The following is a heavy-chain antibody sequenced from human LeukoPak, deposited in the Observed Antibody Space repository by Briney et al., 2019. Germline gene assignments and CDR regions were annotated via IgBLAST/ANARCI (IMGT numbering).Heavy chain of an antibody. CDR3: ARVFPAYSSSWYSRYYYYYYMDV. CDR2: ISAYNGNT. Sequence: ASVKVSCKASGYTFTSYGISWVRQAPGQGLEWMGWISAYNGNTNYAQKLQGRVTMTTDTSTSTAYMELRSLRSDDTAVYYCARVFPAYSSSWYSRYYYYYYMDVWGKGTTVTISS. V-gene: IGHV1-18*01. CDR1: GYTFTSYG. D-gene: IGHD6-13*01. J-gene: IGHJ6*03.